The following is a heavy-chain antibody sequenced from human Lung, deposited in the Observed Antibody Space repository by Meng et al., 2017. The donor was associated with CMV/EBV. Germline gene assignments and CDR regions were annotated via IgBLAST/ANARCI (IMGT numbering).Heavy chain of an antibody. J-gene: IGHJ3*02. V-gene: IGHV4-39*07. CDR3: ARKLVVPAAIRNDAFDI. D-gene: IGHD2-2*01. CDR1: GGSISSSSYY. Sequence: SXTXSLXXTVSGGSISSSSYYWGWIRQPPGKGLEWIGSIYYSGSTYYNPSLKSRVTISVDTSKNQFSLKLSSVTAADTAVYYCARKLVVPAAIRNDAFDIWXQGTMVTVS. CDR2: IYYSGST.